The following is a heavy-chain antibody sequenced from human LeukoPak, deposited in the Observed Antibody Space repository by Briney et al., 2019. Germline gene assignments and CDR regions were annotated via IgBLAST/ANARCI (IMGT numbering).Heavy chain of an antibody. CDR2: IYYSGST. CDR1: GGSISSSSYY. J-gene: IGHJ4*02. V-gene: IGHV4-39*07. D-gene: IGHD5-18*01. Sequence: SETLSLTCTVSGGSISSSSYYWGWIRQPPGKGLEWIGSIYYSGSTYYNPSLKSRVTISVDTSKNQFSLKLSSVTAADTAVYYCARESKRAGYSYGYATLDHWGQGTLVTVSS. CDR3: ARESKRAGYSYGYATLDH.